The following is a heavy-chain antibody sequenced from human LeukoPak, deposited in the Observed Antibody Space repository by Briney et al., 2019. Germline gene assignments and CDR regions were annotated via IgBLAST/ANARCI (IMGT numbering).Heavy chain of an antibody. J-gene: IGHJ4*02. CDR1: GFPFSKYG. CDR2: INPDGTTT. D-gene: IGHD4-23*01. Sequence: PGRSLRLSCADSGFPFSKYGRHWVRQAPGKGLVWLSQINPDGTTTTYADSVKGRFTISRDNAKNSLYLQMNSLRAEDTAVYYCARESPSYGGNVFDYWGQGTLVTVSS. V-gene: IGHV3-74*01. CDR3: ARESPSYGGNVFDY.